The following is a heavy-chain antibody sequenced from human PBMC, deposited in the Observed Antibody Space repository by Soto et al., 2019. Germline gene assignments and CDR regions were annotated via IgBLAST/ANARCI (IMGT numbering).Heavy chain of an antibody. V-gene: IGHV3-66*01. CDR2: IYSGGDT. J-gene: IGHJ3*02. CDR1: GFTVSRNY. Sequence: EVQLVESGGGLVQPGGSLRLSCAASGFTVSRNYMSWVRQVPGKGLEWVSVIYSGGDTYYPDSVKGRFTISRDNSKNTLYLQMNSLRAEDTALDYCARETTVGAFDIWGQGTMVTVSS. D-gene: IGHD4-17*01. CDR3: ARETTVGAFDI.